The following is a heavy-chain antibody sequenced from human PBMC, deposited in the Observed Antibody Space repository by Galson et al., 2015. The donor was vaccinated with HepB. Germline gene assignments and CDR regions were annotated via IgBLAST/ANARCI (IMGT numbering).Heavy chain of an antibody. V-gene: IGHV5-51*01. CDR2: VHPSDSAT. Sequence: QSGAEVKKPGESLKISCKGSGYSFTHFWIGWVRQMPGKGLEWLGIVHPSDSATRYSPSFQGQVTMSADKSITTAYLQWRSLKASDTAIYYCARRSGPPPGDAFDIWGQGTMVTVSS. D-gene: IGHD5-12*01. CDR1: GYSFTHFW. J-gene: IGHJ3*02. CDR3: ARRSGPPPGDAFDI.